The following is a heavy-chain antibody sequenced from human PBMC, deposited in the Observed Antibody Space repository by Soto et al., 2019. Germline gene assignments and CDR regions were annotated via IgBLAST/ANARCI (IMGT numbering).Heavy chain of an antibody. CDR1: GFMFSSYW. V-gene: IGHV3-7*03. J-gene: IGHJ4*02. D-gene: IGHD5-12*01. CDR3: AAGSGYLIDY. CDR2: IKKDGTEK. Sequence: EVHLVESGGDLVQPGGSLRLSCEASGFMFSSYWMNWVRQAPGKGLEWVAIIKKDGTEKYYMDSVKGRFTISRDNTKKSLYLHMNDPRAEDTAVYYCAAGSGYLIDYWGRGTRVTVSS.